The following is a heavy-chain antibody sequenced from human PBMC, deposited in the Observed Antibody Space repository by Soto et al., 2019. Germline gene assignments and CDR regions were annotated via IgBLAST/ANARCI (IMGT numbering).Heavy chain of an antibody. Sequence: QVQLQESGPGLVKPSGTLSLTCAVSGDSINSSNWWSWVRQPPGKGLEWIGEIYHSGTINYNPSLKSRISISLDKSKNQFSLKLNSVTAADTAVYFCASSKRPTVLVAYWGHGALVTVSS. V-gene: IGHV4-4*02. CDR3: ASSKRPTVLVAY. J-gene: IGHJ4*01. CDR2: IYHSGTI. CDR1: GDSINSSNW. D-gene: IGHD2-8*02.